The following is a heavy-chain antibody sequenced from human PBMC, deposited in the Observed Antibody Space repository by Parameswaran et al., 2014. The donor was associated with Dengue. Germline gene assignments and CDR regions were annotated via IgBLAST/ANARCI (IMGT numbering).Heavy chain of an antibody. CDR2: ISSSGSTI. Sequence: RWIRQPQEGLEWVSYISSSGSTIYYADSVKGRFTISRDNAKNSLYLQVNSLRAEDTAVYYCARERVAFWSGYPYYYGMDVWGQGTTVTVSS. D-gene: IGHD3-3*01. V-gene: IGHV3-11*01. CDR3: ARERVAFWSGYPYYYGMDV. J-gene: IGHJ6*02.